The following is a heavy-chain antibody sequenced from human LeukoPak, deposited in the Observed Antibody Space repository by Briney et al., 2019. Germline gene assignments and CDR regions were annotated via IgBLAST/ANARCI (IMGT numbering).Heavy chain of an antibody. Sequence: GGSLRLSCAASGFTFSSYGMHWVRQAPGKGLEWVAVIWYDGSNKYYADSVKGRFTISRDNSKNTLYLQMNSLRAEDTAVYYCARRGGEWYFDLWGRGTLVTVSS. V-gene: IGHV3-33*01. CDR2: IWYDGSNK. J-gene: IGHJ2*01. D-gene: IGHD3-10*01. CDR1: GFTFSSYG. CDR3: ARRGGEWYFDL.